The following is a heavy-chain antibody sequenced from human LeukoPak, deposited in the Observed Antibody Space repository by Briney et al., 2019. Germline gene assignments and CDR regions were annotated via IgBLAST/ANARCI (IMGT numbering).Heavy chain of an antibody. J-gene: IGHJ4*02. CDR2: ISNSGHYT. CDR1: GFSFAAEY. D-gene: IGHD6-19*01. V-gene: IGHV3-11*03. Sequence: PGGSLRLPCAVSGFSFAAEYMSWIRQAPGQGLEWVSYISNSGHYTNYADSVEGRFTISRDNAENSLYLQMSSLRAEDTAVYYCARSRGAGPGAYFDYWGQGTLVTVTS. CDR3: ARSRGAGPGAYFDY.